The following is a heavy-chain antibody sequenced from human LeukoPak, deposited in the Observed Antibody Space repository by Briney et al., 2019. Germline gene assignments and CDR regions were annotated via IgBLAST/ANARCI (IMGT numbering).Heavy chain of an antibody. D-gene: IGHD4-17*01. Sequence: ASVKVSCKASGYTFTGYYMHWVRQSPGQGLEWRGWSNPNSGGTNYAQKVQGRVTMTRDTSISTAYMELSRLRSDDTAVYYCARVDYGDYCTFDYWGKGTLVTVSS. CDR1: GYTFTGYY. V-gene: IGHV1-2*02. CDR3: ARVDYGDYCTFDY. J-gene: IGHJ4*02. CDR2: SNPNSGGT.